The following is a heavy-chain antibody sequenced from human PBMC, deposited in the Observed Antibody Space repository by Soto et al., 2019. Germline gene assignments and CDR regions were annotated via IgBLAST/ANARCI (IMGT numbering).Heavy chain of an antibody. V-gene: IGHV3-7*01. CDR1: GFTFSSYW. CDR3: ARDLWFGEVSLLDP. CDR2: IKQDGSEK. J-gene: IGHJ5*02. Sequence: GGSLRLSCAASGFTFSSYWMSWVRQAPGKGLEWVANIKQDGSEKYYVDSVKGRFTISRDNAKNSLYLQMNSLRAEDTAVYYCARDLWFGEVSLLDPWGQGTLVTVSS. D-gene: IGHD3-10*01.